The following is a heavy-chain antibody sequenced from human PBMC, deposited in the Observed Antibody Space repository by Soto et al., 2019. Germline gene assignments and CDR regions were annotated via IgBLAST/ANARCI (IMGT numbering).Heavy chain of an antibody. CDR3: ARDHLVDFWSGYFGRSIEY. D-gene: IGHD3-3*01. Sequence: QVQLVESGGGVVQPGRSLRLSCAASGFTFSSYGMHWVRQAPGKGLEWVAVIWYDGSNKYYAASVKGRFTISRDNSKNTLYLKMNSLRAEDTAVYYCARDHLVDFWSGYFGRSIEYWGQGTMDTVSS. V-gene: IGHV3-33*01. CDR1: GFTFSSYG. CDR2: IWYDGSNK. J-gene: IGHJ4*02.